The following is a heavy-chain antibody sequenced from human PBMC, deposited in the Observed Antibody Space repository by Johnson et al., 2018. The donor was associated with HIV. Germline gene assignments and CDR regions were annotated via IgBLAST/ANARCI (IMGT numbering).Heavy chain of an antibody. V-gene: IGHV3-33*01. CDR3: ARPMSVADLFDPFDI. CDR1: GFTFSSYG. D-gene: IGHD6-19*01. Sequence: QVQLVESGGGVVQPGGSLRLSCVASGFTFSSYGMHWVRQAPGKGLEWVAVIWYDGSNKYYADSVKGRLTISRDNSRNTLYLQINSLRAEDTAIYYCARPMSVADLFDPFDIWGQGTMVTVSS. J-gene: IGHJ3*02. CDR2: IWYDGSNK.